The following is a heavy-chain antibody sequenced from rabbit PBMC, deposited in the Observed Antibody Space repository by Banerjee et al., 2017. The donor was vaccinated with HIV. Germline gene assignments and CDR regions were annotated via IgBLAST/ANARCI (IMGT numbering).Heavy chain of an antibody. V-gene: IGHV1S40*01. J-gene: IGHJ4*01. CDR1: GFSFSSSYY. CDR2: IYNGDGST. CDR3: ARGGLVMVIPYFNL. D-gene: IGHD8-1*01. Sequence: QSLEESGGDLVKPGASLTLTCTASGFSFSSSYYMYWVRQAPGKGLEWIACIYNGDGSTYYASWAKGRFTISKTSSTTVTLQMTSLTAADTATYFCARGGLVMVIPYFNLWGPGTLVTVS.